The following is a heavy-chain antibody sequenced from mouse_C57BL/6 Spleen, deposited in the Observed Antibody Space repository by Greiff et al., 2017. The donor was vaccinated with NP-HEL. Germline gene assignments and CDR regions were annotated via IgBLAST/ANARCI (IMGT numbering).Heavy chain of an antibody. V-gene: IGHV10-1*01. CDR1: GFSFNTYA. Sequence: DVKLVESGGGLVQPKGSLKLSCAASGFSFNTYAMNWVRQAPGKGLEWVARIRSKSNNYATYYADSVKDRFTISRDDSESMLYLQMNNLKTEDTAMYYCVSQLGLAYWGQGTLVTVSA. CDR2: IRSKSNNYAT. D-gene: IGHD4-1*01. J-gene: IGHJ3*01. CDR3: VSQLGLAY.